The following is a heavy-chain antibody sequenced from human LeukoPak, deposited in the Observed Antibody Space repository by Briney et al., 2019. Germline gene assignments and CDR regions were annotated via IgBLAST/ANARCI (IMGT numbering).Heavy chain of an antibody. CDR1: GGSISSSSYY. D-gene: IGHD4-17*01. CDR3: ARHLTSDYGDYKASMDY. CDR2: IYYSGST. Sequence: SETLSLTCTVPGGSISSSSYYWGWIRQPPGKGLEWIGSIYYSGSTYYNPSLKSRVAISVDTSKNQFSLKLSSVTAADTAVYYCARHLTSDYGDYKASMDYWGQGTLVTVSS. J-gene: IGHJ4*02. V-gene: IGHV4-39*01.